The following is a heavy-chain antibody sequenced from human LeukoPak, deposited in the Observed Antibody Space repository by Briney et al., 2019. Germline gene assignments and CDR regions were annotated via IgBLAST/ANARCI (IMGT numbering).Heavy chain of an antibody. CDR2: INPNSGGT. D-gene: IGHD4-17*01. CDR3: ASIYGEYVGSDY. Sequence: ASVKASCKASGYSFTVYYMHWVRQAPGQGLEWMGWINPNSGGTNYAQKFLGRVTMTRDTSISTAYMELSRLRSDDTAVYYCASIYGEYVGSDYWGQGSLVTVSS. V-gene: IGHV1-2*02. J-gene: IGHJ4*02. CDR1: GYSFTVYY.